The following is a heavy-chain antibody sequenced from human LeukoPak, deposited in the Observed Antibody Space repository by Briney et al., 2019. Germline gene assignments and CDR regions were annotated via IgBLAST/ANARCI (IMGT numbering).Heavy chain of an antibody. CDR2: IYYRGRT. CDR3: ARGQKYRNGYTVTELGSGYFDY. V-gene: IGHV4-59*13. CDR1: SGSISSYY. D-gene: IGHD5-18*01. J-gene: IGHJ4*02. Sequence: SETLSLTCSVSSGSISSYYWSWIGQPPGKGLEWIGYIYYRGRTSYNPSLKSRVTISVDTSKNHFSLTLSSVTAADTAVYYCARGQKYRNGYTVTELGSGYFDYWGQGTLVTVSS.